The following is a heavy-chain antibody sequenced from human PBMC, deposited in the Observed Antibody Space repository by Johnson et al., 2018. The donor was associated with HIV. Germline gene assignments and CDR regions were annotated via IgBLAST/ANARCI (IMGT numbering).Heavy chain of an antibody. Sequence: VQLVESGGGVVQPGRSLRLSCAASGFTFSSYGMHWVRQAPGKGLEWVAVIWYDGSNKYYADSVKGRFTISRDNSKNTLYLQMNSLRAEDTAVYYCARDWDPGEPMGAFDIWGQGTLVTVSS. D-gene: IGHD3-16*01. CDR2: IWYDGSNK. J-gene: IGHJ3*02. CDR1: GFTFSSYG. V-gene: IGHV3-33*01. CDR3: ARDWDPGEPMGAFDI.